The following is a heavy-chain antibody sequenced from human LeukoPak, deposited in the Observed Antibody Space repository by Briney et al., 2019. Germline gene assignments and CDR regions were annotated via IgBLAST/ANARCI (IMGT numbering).Heavy chain of an antibody. CDR1: GFTFSSYG. Sequence: QPGRSLRLSCAASGFTFSSYGMHWVRQAPGKGLEWVAVISYDGSNRYYADSVKGRFTISRDTSKNTLYLQMNSLRAEDTAVYYCAKDRIPYSGWVALSHWGQGTLVTVSS. J-gene: IGHJ4*02. CDR3: AKDRIPYSGWVALSH. V-gene: IGHV3-30*18. D-gene: IGHD5-12*01. CDR2: ISYDGSNR.